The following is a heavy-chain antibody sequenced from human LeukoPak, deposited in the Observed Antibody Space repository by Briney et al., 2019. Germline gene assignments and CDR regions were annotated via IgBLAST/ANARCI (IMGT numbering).Heavy chain of an antibody. J-gene: IGHJ5*02. CDR2: IYYSGST. Sequence: SETLSLTCTVSGGSISSYYWSWIRQPPGKGLEWIGYIYYSGSTNYNPSLKSRVTISVDTSKNQFSLKLSSVTAADTAVYYCARDGRAGELLGRKTYNWFDPWGQGTLVTVSS. V-gene: IGHV4-59*01. CDR1: GGSISSYY. D-gene: IGHD1-26*01. CDR3: ARDGRAGELLGRKTYNWFDP.